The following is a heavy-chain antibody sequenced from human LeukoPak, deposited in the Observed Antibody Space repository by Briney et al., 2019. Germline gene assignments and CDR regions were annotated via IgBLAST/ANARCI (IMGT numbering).Heavy chain of an antibody. Sequence: SETLSLTCAVSGYSISSGYYWGWIRQPPGKGLEWIGSIYHSGSTHYNPSLKSRVTISVDTSKNQFSLKLSSVTAADTSVYYCARSLVVPAAIGSYSFDYWGQGTLVTVSS. V-gene: IGHV4-38-2*01. J-gene: IGHJ4*02. CDR3: ARSLVVPAAIGSYSFDY. D-gene: IGHD2-2*01. CDR1: GYSISSGYY. CDR2: IYHSGST.